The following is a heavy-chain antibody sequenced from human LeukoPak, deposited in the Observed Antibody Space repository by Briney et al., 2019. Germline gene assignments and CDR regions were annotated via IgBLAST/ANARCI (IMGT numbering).Heavy chain of an antibody. V-gene: IGHV4-34*01. Sequence: PSETLPLTCAVYGGSFSGYYWSWIRQPPGKGLEWIGEISHSGSTNYNPSLKSRVTISVDTSKNQFSLKLSSVTAADTAVYYCARTYYYDSSGSEHAFDIWGQGTMVTVSS. CDR3: ARTYYYDSSGSEHAFDI. CDR2: ISHSGST. D-gene: IGHD3-22*01. J-gene: IGHJ3*02. CDR1: GGSFSGYY.